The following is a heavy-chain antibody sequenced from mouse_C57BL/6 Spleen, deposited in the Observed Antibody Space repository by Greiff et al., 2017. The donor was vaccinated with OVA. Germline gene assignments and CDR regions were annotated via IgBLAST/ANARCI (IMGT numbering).Heavy chain of an antibody. J-gene: IGHJ2*01. CDR2: IHPNSGST. CDR1: GYIFTSYW. CDR3: ARNNYVDY. Sequence: QVQLQQPGAELVKPGASVKLSYKASGYIFTSYWMHWVKQRPGQGLEWIGMIHPNSGSTNYNEKFKSKATLTVDKSSSTAYMQLSSLTSEDAAVYYCARNNYVDYWGQGTTLTVSS. V-gene: IGHV1-64*01.